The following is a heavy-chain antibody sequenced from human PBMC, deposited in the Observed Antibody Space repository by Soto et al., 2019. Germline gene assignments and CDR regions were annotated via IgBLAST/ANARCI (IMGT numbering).Heavy chain of an antibody. V-gene: IGHV3-33*01. CDR1: GFTFSSYG. D-gene: IGHD6-13*01. CDR2: IWYDGSNK. J-gene: IGHJ1*01. CDR3: AREAAAGTYFQH. Sequence: GGSLRLSCAASGFTFSSYGMHWVRQAPGKGLEWVAVIWYDGSNKYYADSVKGRFTISRDNSKNTLYLQMNSLRAEDTAVYYCAREAAAGTYFQHWGQGTLVTVSS.